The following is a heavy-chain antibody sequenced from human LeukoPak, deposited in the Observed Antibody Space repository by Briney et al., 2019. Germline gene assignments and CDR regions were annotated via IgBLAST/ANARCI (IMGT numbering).Heavy chain of an antibody. J-gene: IGHJ4*02. CDR2: IRYDGSNK. CDR3: AKGHSKIETLDY. CDR1: GFTFSSYG. V-gene: IGHV3-30*02. Sequence: GGSLRLSCAASGFTFSSYGMHWVRQAPGKGLEWVAFIRYDGSNKYYVDSVKGRFTISRDNSKNTVYVQMNRLRGEDTAVYYCAKGHSKIETLDYWGQGTLVTVSS. D-gene: IGHD6-13*01.